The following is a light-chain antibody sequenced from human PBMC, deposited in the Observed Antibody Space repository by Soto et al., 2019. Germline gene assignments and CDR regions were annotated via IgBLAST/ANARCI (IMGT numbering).Light chain of an antibody. CDR3: QQYYSPPVT. V-gene: IGKV4-1*01. CDR2: WAS. CDR1: QSVSTNNKNY. J-gene: IGKJ4*01. Sequence: DIVMTQSPDSLAVSLGERATINCKSSQSVSTNNKNYLTWYQLKPGQPPKLLFYWASTRESGVPDRFTGSGSGTDFSRTISSLQAEDVAVYYCQQYYSPPVTFGGGTKVEIK.